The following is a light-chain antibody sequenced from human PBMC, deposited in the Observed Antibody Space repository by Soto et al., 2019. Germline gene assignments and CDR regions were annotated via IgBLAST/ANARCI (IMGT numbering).Light chain of an antibody. CDR3: QQYNSYSYT. CDR2: HAS. CDR1: QSISSW. V-gene: IGKV1-5*01. Sequence: DIQMTQSPSTLSASVEDRVTITCRASQSISSWLAWYQQKPGKAPKLLVYHASSLESGVPSRFSGSGSGTEFTLTISSLQPDDFATYYCQQYNSYSYTFGQGTKLEIK. J-gene: IGKJ2*01.